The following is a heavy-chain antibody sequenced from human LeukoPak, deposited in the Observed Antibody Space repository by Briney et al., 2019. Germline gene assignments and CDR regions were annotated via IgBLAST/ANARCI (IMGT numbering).Heavy chain of an antibody. CDR1: VGTFSSYA. Sequence: ASVHVSCKASVGTFSSYAISWVGQAPGQGLEGMGRIIPILGIANYAQKLQGRVTITADKSTSTAYMELSSLRSEDTAVYYCARDFQTQRYDILTGYRDYWGQGTLVTVSS. CDR3: ARDFQTQRYDILTGYRDY. J-gene: IGHJ4*02. D-gene: IGHD3-9*01. V-gene: IGHV1-69*04. CDR2: IIPILGIA.